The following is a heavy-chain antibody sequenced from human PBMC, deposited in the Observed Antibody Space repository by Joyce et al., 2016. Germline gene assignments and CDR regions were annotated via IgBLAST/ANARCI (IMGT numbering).Heavy chain of an antibody. Sequence: QVQLVESGGGVAQPGRSLRLSCAASGFTFNRYALQWVRQTPGTGLVGVAVISPDGSKKFYSDSVKDRFIISRDNSNKMGFVQMNGLRVEDTGVYYCARSPSNSWHTFDSWGQGTLVSVSS. CDR2: ISPDGSKK. CDR3: ARSPSNSWHTFDS. D-gene: IGHD2-2*01. V-gene: IGHV3-30*04. CDR1: GFTFNRYA. J-gene: IGHJ4*02.